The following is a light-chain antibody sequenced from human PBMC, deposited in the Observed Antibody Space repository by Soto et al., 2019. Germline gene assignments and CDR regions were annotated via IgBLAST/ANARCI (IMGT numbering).Light chain of an antibody. V-gene: IGKV3-20*01. CDR3: QQYGSSGT. J-gene: IGKJ1*01. CDR1: QSVSNNY. CDR2: GAS. Sequence: EIVLTQSPGTLSLSPGEIATLFCRASQSVSNNYLAWYQQKPGQAPRLLIYGASNRATGIPDRFSGSGSGTDFTLTISRLEPEDFAVYYCQQYGSSGTLGQGTKVDI.